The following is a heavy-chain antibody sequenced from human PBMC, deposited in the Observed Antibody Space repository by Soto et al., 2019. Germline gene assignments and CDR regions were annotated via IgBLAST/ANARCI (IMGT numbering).Heavy chain of an antibody. Sequence: WETLSLTCTLSGGSVRAPDWWHWVRQSPDKGLEWIAEVHISGHSNYNPSLRSRVSVSIDSSKNQFYLNLNSVTAADTAIYYCARVPKCCSANDCYFDHWGQGTSVTVYS. J-gene: IGHJ4*03. CDR1: GGSVRAPDW. D-gene: IGHD1-1*01. CDR3: ARVPKCCSANDCYFDH. CDR2: VHISGHS. V-gene: IGHV4-4*02.